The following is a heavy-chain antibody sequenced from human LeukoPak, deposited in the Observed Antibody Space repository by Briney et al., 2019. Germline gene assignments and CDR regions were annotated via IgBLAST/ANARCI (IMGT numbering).Heavy chain of an antibody. Sequence: ASVKLSCKASGYTFTSYAISWVRQAPGQGLEWMGWIGTYNGNPDYTQNLQGRVTMTTDTSTSTAYMELRSLKSDDTAVYYCAREDPGGAFDVWGRGTLVTVSS. CDR2: IGTYNGNP. CDR1: GYTFTSYA. CDR3: AREDPGGAFDV. V-gene: IGHV1-18*01. J-gene: IGHJ3*01. D-gene: IGHD3-16*01.